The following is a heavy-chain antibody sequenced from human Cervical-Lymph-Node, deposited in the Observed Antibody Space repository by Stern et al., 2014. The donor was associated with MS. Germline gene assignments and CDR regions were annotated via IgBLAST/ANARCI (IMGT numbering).Heavy chain of an antibody. CDR1: GYSFTSYW. CDR2: INPGDSDT. CDR3: ARRHCSSRRCGWFDP. D-gene: IGHD2-2*01. V-gene: IGHV5-51*01. J-gene: IGHJ5*02. Sequence: VQLVQSGAEVKKPGESLKISCKGSGYSFTSYWIGWGRQMPGKGLEWMGGINPGDSDTRYSPSFQGQVTISADKSISTAYLQWSSLKASDTAMYYCARRHCSSRRCGWFDPWGQGTLVTVSS.